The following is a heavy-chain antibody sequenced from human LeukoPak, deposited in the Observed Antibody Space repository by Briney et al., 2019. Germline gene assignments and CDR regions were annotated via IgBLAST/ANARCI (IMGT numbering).Heavy chain of an antibody. V-gene: IGHV1-69*06. CDR3: ARDRSLYSSTWYVPRDGFDI. D-gene: IGHD6-13*01. J-gene: IGHJ3*02. Sequence: SVKVSCKASGGTFSNYAISWVRQAPGQGLEWMGGIIPIFGTANYAQKFRGRVTITADKSTRTAYMELSSLRSEDTAVYYCARDRSLYSSTWYVPRDGFDIWGQGTMVPVSS. CDR1: GGTFSNYA. CDR2: IIPIFGTA.